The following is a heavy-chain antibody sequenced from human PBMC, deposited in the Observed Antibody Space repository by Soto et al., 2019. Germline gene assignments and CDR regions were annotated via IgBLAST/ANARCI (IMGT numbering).Heavy chain of an antibody. D-gene: IGHD3-3*01. CDR3: ARGFTSRDAFDI. CDR1: GGTFSSYA. Sequence: ASVKVSCKASGGTFSSYAISWVRQAPGQGLGWMGGIIPIFGTANYAQKFQGRVTITADKSTSTAYMELSSLRFEDTAVYYCARGFTSRDAFDIWGQGTMVTVSS. V-gene: IGHV1-69*06. CDR2: IIPIFGTA. J-gene: IGHJ3*02.